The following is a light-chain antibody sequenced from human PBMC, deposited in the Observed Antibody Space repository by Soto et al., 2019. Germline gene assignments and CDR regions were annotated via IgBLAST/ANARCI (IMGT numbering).Light chain of an antibody. CDR3: QQAHSFPRT. J-gene: IGKJ1*01. Sequence: DILMTQSPSSVSASVGDRVTITCRASQAISTWLAWYQQKPGKAPELLIYAASSLQSGVPSRFRGGGSGTDFTLTISRLQPEDFATYYCQQAHSFPRTFGQGTKVEIK. CDR2: AAS. V-gene: IGKV1-12*01. CDR1: QAISTW.